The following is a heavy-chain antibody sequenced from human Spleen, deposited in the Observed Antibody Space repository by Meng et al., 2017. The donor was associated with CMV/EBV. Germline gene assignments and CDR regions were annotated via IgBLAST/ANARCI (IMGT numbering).Heavy chain of an antibody. D-gene: IGHD1-26*01. Sequence: CSGSGLTFSHAWMSWVRQAPGKGLEWVGRIKSTTDGGTTDYAAPVKGRFTISRDDSKNTVHLQMNSLKSEDTAVYYCATTQVGAPDYWGQGTLVTVSS. V-gene: IGHV3-15*01. J-gene: IGHJ4*02. CDR1: GLTFSHAW. CDR2: IKSTTDGGTT. CDR3: ATTQVGAPDY.